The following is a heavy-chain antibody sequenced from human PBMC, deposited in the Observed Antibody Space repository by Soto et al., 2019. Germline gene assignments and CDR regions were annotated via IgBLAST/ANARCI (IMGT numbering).Heavy chain of an antibody. V-gene: IGHV1-2*02. D-gene: IGHD3-3*01. J-gene: IGHJ3*02. CDR3: ARGGGVGVAGSAAFDM. CDR1: GYPVTAYY. Sequence: QLHLVQSGAVVKKHGASVTVSCSASGYPVTAYYMHWVRQAPGRGLEWMGGINPATGAAKYTQTYQGRVTITRDTSTSTGFMELSGRTSEDAAVFYWARGGGVGVAGSAAFDMWGQGTLVTVSS. CDR2: INPATGAA.